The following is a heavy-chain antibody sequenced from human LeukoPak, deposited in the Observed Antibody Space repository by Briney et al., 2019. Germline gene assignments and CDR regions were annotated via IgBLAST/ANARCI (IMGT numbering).Heavy chain of an antibody. CDR1: GGSISSGDYY. J-gene: IGHJ4*02. CDR2: INHSGST. CDR3: ARRKIATSFDY. V-gene: IGHV4-30-4*01. Sequence: SQTLSLTCTVSGGSISSGDYYWSWIRQPPGKGLEWIGEINHSGSTNYNPSLKSRVTISVDTSKNQFSLKLSSVTAADTAAYYCARRKIATSFDYWGQGTLVTVSS. D-gene: IGHD5-24*01.